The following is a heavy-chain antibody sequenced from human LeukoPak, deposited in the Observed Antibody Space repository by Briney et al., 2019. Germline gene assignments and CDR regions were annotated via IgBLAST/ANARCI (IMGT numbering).Heavy chain of an antibody. CDR2: ICSVGNT. J-gene: IGHJ6*02. CDR1: TFTVSSNY. CDR3: ARVFNIAAEDGYGMDV. D-gene: IGHD6-13*01. Sequence: GGSLRLSCASSTFTVSSNYMSWVRQAPGKGLEWVSIICSVGNTYYADSVKGRFTISRDNSKNTLYLQMNSLRVEDTAVYYCARVFNIAAEDGYGMDVWGQGTTVTVSS. V-gene: IGHV3-66*01.